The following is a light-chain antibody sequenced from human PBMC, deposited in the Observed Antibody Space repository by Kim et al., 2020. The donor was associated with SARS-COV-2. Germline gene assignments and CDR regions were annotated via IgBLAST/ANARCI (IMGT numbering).Light chain of an antibody. Sequence: QSVLTQPPSVSGAPGQRVTISCTGSSSNIEAGYDVHWYQHLPGTAPKLLIYGNHNRASGVPDRISGSKSGTSASLAIIGLQAEDEANYYCQSYDSSLSVVFGGGTKLTVL. CDR3: QSYDSSLSVV. CDR1: SSNIEAGYD. CDR2: GNH. J-gene: IGLJ2*01. V-gene: IGLV1-40*01.